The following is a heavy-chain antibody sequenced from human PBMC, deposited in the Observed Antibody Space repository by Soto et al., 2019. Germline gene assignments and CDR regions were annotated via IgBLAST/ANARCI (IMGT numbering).Heavy chain of an antibody. CDR1: GFTFSRYA. D-gene: IGHD5-12*01. CDR2: ISSNGGST. Sequence: EVQLVESGGGLVQPGGSLRLSCAASGFTFSRYAMHWVRQAPGKGLEYVSPISSNGGSTYYANSVKGRFTISRDNSKNTLYLQMGSLRPEDTAEYYCARGGRGYEFDYWGQGTLVTVSS. V-gene: IGHV3-64*01. CDR3: ARGGRGYEFDY. J-gene: IGHJ4*02.